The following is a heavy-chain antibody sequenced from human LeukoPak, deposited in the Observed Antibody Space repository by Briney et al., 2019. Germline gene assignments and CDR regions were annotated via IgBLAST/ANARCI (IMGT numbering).Heavy chain of an antibody. D-gene: IGHD1-1*01. CDR1: GYSFTSYW. J-gene: IGHJ5*02. Sequence: GESLKISCKGSGYSFTSYWIGWVRQMPGKGLEWMGIIYPGDSDTRYSPPFQGQVTISADKSISTAYLQWSSLKASDTAMYYCARDPGGSYSTTTGDWFDPWGQGVLVTVSS. CDR3: ARDPGGSYSTTTGDWFDP. CDR2: IYPGDSDT. V-gene: IGHV5-51*01.